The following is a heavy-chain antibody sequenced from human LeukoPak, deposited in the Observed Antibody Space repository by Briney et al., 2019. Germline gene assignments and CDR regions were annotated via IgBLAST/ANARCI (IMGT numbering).Heavy chain of an antibody. CDR2: IYYSGST. J-gene: IGHJ2*01. CDR1: GGSISSSSYY. D-gene: IGHD6-13*01. V-gene: IGHV4-39*01. CDR3: ARRTAAGYYWYFDL. Sequence: PSETLSLTCTVSGGSISSSSYYWGWIRQPPGKGLEWIGSIYYSGSTYYNPSLKSRVTISVDTSKNQFSLKLSSVTAADTAVYYCARRTAAGYYWYFDLWGRGTLVTVSS.